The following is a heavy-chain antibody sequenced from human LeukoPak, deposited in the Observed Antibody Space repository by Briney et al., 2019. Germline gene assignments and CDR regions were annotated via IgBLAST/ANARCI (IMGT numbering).Heavy chain of an antibody. CDR1: GFTFSSYA. CDR2: ISGSGGST. J-gene: IGHJ4*02. Sequence: GGSLRLSCAASGFTFSSYAMSWVRQAPGKGLEGVSAISGSGGSTYYADSVKGRFTISRDNSKNTLYLQMNSLRAEDTAVYYCANIRAWWSRKYYFDYWGQGTLVTVSS. V-gene: IGHV3-23*01. D-gene: IGHD2-8*02. CDR3: ANIRAWWSRKYYFDY.